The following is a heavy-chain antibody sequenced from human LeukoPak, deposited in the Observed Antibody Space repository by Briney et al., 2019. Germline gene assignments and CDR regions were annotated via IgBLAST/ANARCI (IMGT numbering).Heavy chain of an antibody. J-gene: IGHJ5*02. CDR2: ISYDGSNK. D-gene: IGHD2-21*01. CDR3: ARVINWFDP. Sequence: PGGSLRLSCAASGFTFSRYGMHWVRQASGKGLEWVALISYDGSNKYYADSVKGRFTISRDNAKNSLYLQMNSLRAEDTAIYYCARVINWFDPWGQGTLVTVSS. V-gene: IGHV3-30*03. CDR1: GFTFSRYG.